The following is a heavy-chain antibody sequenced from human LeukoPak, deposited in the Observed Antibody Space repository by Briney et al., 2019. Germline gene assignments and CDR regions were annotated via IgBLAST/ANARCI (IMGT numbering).Heavy chain of an antibody. Sequence: SETLSLTCTVSGGSISSGDYYWSWIRQPPGKGLEWIGYIYYSGSTYYNPSLKSRVTISVDTSKNQFSLKLSSVTAADTAVYYCARAHDISGYYYDAVGSLIDYWGQGTLVTVSS. CDR1: GGSISSGDYY. CDR3: ARAHDISGYYYDAVGSLIDY. J-gene: IGHJ4*02. D-gene: IGHD3-22*01. CDR2: IYYSGST. V-gene: IGHV4-30-4*01.